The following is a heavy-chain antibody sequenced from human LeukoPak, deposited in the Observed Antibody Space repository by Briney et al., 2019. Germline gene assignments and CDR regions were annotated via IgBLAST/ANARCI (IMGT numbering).Heavy chain of an antibody. D-gene: IGHD6-13*01. J-gene: IGHJ4*02. V-gene: IGHV4-34*01. Sequence: SETLSLTCAVYGGSFSGYYWSWIRQPPGKGLEWIGEINHSGSTNYNPSLKSRVTISVDTSKNQFSLKLSSVTAADTAVYYCARGPTGVVRYSSSQGGIDYWGQGTLVTVSS. CDR3: ARGPTGVVRYSSSQGGIDY. CDR1: GGSFSGYY. CDR2: INHSGST.